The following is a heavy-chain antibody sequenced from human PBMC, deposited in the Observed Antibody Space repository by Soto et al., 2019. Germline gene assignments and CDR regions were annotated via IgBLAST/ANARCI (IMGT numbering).Heavy chain of an antibody. V-gene: IGHV3-53*01. CDR1: GLTISGKKY. Sequence: DVQLVESGGGLIQPGESLRLSCAAFGLTISGKKYVAWVRQAPGKGLEWVSALYDVDGSFYADSVTGRFTTFIDSSKTTVYRQMNDLRPDDTAVYSCATWHEREHAFDVWGQGTTVTISS. J-gene: IGHJ3*01. CDR3: ATWHEREHAFDV. D-gene: IGHD1-1*01. CDR2: LYDVDGS.